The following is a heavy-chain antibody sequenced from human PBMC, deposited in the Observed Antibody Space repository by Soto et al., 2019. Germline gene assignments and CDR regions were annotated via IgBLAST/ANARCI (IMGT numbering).Heavy chain of an antibody. Sequence: ASVKVSCKASGYTFTSYGISWVRQAPGRGLEWMGWISAYNGNTNYAQKLQGRVTMTTDTSTSTAYMELRSLRSNDTAVYYCARDAAVLRFLEWLSSNWFDPWGQGTLVTVSS. D-gene: IGHD3-3*01. CDR1: GYTFTSYG. V-gene: IGHV1-18*01. J-gene: IGHJ5*02. CDR3: ARDAAVLRFLEWLSSNWFDP. CDR2: ISAYNGNT.